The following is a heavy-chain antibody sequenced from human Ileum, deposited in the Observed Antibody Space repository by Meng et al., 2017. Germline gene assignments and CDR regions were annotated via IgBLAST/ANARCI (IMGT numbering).Heavy chain of an antibody. CDR1: GFSFSLYW. Sequence: EVQLVESGGGLVQPGGSLRLSCAASGFSFSLYWMHWVRQAPGKGLVWVSRFKPDGSSTTYADSVKGRFTISRDNAKNTLFLQMDSLRAEDTAVYYCAREYYLTSTSGGHYGMDVWGQGTTVTVSS. J-gene: IGHJ6*02. V-gene: IGHV3-74*01. CDR3: AREYYLTSTSGGHYGMDV. D-gene: IGHD2/OR15-2a*01. CDR2: FKPDGSST.